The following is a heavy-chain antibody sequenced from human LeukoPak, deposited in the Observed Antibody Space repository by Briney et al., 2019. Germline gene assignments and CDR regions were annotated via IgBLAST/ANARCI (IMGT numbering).Heavy chain of an antibody. CDR3: AGGSGTDY. J-gene: IGHJ4*02. V-gene: IGHV3-48*03. Sequence: GGSLRLSCAASGLTFSTYEMNWVRQAPGKGLEWVSYISSSGRTIYYIDSVKGRFTISRDNTKNSLYLQMNSLRAEDTAVYYCAGGSGTDYWGQGTLVTVSS. CDR1: GLTFSTYE. D-gene: IGHD1-1*01. CDR2: ISSSGRTI.